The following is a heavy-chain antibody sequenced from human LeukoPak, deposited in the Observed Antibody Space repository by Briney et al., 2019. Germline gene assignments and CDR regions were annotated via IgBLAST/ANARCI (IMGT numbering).Heavy chain of an antibody. V-gene: IGHV4-34*01. CDR2: INHSGST. CDR3: ARTSAYYYDSSGN. CDR1: GGSFSGYY. J-gene: IGHJ4*02. Sequence: PSETLSLTCAVYGGSFSGYYWSWIRQPPGKGLEWIGEINHSGSTNYNPSLKSRVTISVDTSKNQFSLKLSSVTAADTAVYYCARTSAYYYDSSGNWGQGTLVTVSS. D-gene: IGHD3-22*01.